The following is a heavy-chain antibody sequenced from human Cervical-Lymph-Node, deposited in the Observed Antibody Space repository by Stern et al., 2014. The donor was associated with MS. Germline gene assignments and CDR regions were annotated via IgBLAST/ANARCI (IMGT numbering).Heavy chain of an antibody. CDR2: IIPIFSTT. Sequence: QVQLVESGAEVKKPGSSVKVSCKASGGTFSSYAISWVRQAPGQGLEWLGGIIPIFSTTNYAQTFQGKSTTTAYKSTSTAYMELSSLRSEDTAVYYCARGELKEGLVRGMDVWGQGTTVTVSS. V-gene: IGHV1-69*06. CDR1: GGTFSSYA. J-gene: IGHJ6*02. D-gene: IGHD1-26*01. CDR3: ARGELKEGLVRGMDV.